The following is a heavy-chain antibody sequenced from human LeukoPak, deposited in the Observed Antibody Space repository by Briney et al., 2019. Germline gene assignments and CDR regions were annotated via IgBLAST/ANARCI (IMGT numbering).Heavy chain of an antibody. CDR1: GGSISSYY. V-gene: IGHV4-59*01. CDR3: ARGRGGDAFDI. D-gene: IGHD2-15*01. J-gene: IGHJ3*02. Sequence: PSETLSLTCTLSGGSISSYYWSWIRQPPGKGLEWIGYIYYSGSTNYNPSLKSRVTISVDTSKNQFSLKLSSVTAADTAVYYCARGRGGDAFDIWGQGTMVTVSS. CDR2: IYYSGST.